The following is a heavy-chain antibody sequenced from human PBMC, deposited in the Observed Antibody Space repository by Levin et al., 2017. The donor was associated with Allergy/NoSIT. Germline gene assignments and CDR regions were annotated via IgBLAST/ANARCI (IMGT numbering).Heavy chain of an antibody. CDR1: GGSISSSSYY. D-gene: IGHD3-16*01. J-gene: IGHJ4*02. Sequence: SETLSLTCTVSGGSISSSSYYWGWIRQPPGKGLEWIGSIYYSGSTYYNPSLKSRVTISVDTSKNQFSLKLSSVTAADTAVYYCASLPYDYIWGSYPTDYWGQGTLVTVSS. V-gene: IGHV4-39*01. CDR3: ASLPYDYIWGSYPTDY. CDR2: IYYSGST.